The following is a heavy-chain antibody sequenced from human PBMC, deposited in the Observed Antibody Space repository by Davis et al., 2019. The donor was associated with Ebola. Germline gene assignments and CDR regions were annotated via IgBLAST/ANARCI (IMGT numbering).Heavy chain of an antibody. CDR2: MNPNSGNT. CDR1: GYTFTSYD. J-gene: IGHJ5*02. V-gene: IGHV1-8*03. Sequence: ASVKVSCKASGYTFTSYDINWVRQATGQGLEWMGWMNPNSGNTGYAQKFQGRVTITRNTSISTAYMELSSLRSEDTAVYYCARGRSGSYFRWFDPWGQGTLVTVSS. D-gene: IGHD1-26*01. CDR3: ARGRSGSYFRWFDP.